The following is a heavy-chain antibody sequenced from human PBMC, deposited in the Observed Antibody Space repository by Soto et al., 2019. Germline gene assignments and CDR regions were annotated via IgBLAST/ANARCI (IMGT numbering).Heavy chain of an antibody. CDR1: GGSISSGGYS. CDR3: AGRVGYCTSTRCHGFCFDT. D-gene: IGHD2-2*01. J-gene: IGHJ5*02. CDR2: IYHSGST. Sequence: SETLSLTCAVSGGSISSGGYSWSWIRQPPGKGLEWIGYIYHSGSTYYNPSLKSRVTIPVDRSKNQFSLKLSSVTAADTAVYYCAGRVGYCTSTRCHGFCFDTWGQGTLVTVSS. V-gene: IGHV4-30-2*01.